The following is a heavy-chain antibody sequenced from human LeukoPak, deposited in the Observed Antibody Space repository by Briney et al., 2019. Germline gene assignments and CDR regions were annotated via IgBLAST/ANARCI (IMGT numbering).Heavy chain of an antibody. D-gene: IGHD3-22*01. CDR2: VNPNSGGT. CDR1: GYTFTCYY. CDR3: ARSDYYDSSGYYFPHLGY. Sequence: ASVKVSCKASGYTFTCYYMHWVRQAPGQGLEWMGWVNPNSGGTNYAQKFQGRVTMTRDTSISTAYMGLSRLRSDDTAVYYCARSDYYDSSGYYFPHLGYWGQGTLVTVSS. V-gene: IGHV1-2*02. J-gene: IGHJ4*02.